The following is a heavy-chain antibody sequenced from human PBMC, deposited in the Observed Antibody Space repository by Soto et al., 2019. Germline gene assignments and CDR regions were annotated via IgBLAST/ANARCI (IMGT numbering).Heavy chain of an antibody. Sequence: PSERLSLTCTPCASTISAYYLSWIRKPPRTELERIGYAYHSGSTNYNPSLTCRLTLSVYPAKNQCSLKLSSVTAADTAVYYCARSDSSPTTCYSMFDYWDRETLVTASS. CDR2: AYHSGST. CDR1: ASTISAYY. V-gene: IGHV4-59*01. J-gene: IGHJ4*01. CDR3: ARSDSSPTTCYSMFDY. D-gene: IGHD2-21*02.